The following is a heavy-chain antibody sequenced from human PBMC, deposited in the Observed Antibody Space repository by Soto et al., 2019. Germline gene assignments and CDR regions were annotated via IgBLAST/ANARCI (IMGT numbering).Heavy chain of an antibody. V-gene: IGHV4-39*07. J-gene: IGHJ5*02. CDR1: GGSISSSSYY. CDR2: ILYSGTT. Sequence: PSETLSLTCTVSGGSISSSSYYWGWIRQPPGKGLEWIGEILYSGTTNYNSSLNSRVTISIDNSKKQFSLILSSVTAADTAVYYCSSRITDAPTWGQGTLVTVSS. D-gene: IGHD2-2*01. CDR3: SSRITDAPT.